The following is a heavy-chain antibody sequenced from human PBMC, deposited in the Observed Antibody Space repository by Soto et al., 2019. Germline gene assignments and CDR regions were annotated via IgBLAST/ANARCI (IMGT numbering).Heavy chain of an antibody. D-gene: IGHD2-15*01. V-gene: IGHV1-18*01. Sequence: ASVKVSCTASGYTFTSYGISWVRQAPGQGLEWMGWISAYNGNTNYAQKLQGRVTMTTDTSTSTAYMELRSLRSDDTAVYYCGRVGQTIFCSGGSCFDYWGQGTLVTVSS. CDR1: GYTFTSYG. CDR3: GRVGQTIFCSGGSCFDY. CDR2: ISAYNGNT. J-gene: IGHJ4*02.